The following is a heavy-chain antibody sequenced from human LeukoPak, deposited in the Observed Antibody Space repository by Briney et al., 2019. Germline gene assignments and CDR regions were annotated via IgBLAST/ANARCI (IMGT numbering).Heavy chain of an antibody. CDR2: IRYNGSNK. CDR1: GFTFSGYG. Sequence: GGSLRLSCAASGFTFSGYGMHCVRQAPGKGLEWVAFIRYNGSNKYYADSVKGRFTISRDNSKNTLYLQMNSLRAEDTAVYYCAKDLGDHIDYWGQGTLVTVSS. V-gene: IGHV3-30*02. D-gene: IGHD1-14*01. J-gene: IGHJ4*02. CDR3: AKDLGDHIDY.